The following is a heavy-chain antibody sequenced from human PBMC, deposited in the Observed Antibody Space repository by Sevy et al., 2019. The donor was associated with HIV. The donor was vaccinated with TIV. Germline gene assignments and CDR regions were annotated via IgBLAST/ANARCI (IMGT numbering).Heavy chain of an antibody. V-gene: IGHV3-23*01. CDR1: RFTFSSYA. Sequence: GGSPRLSCAASRFTFSSYAMSWVRLAPGKGLEWVSAISAGGSTFYADFVKARFTVSRDNSKNTLYLQMNSLRVEDTAVYYCAKFFPHDAFDIWGQGTMVTVSS. D-gene: IGHD3-3*01. J-gene: IGHJ3*02. CDR2: ISAGGST. CDR3: AKFFPHDAFDI.